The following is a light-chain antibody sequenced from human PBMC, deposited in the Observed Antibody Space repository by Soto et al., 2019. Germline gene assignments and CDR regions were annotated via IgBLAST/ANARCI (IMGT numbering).Light chain of an antibody. CDR3: SSYTSSSTPYV. Sequence: QSVLTQPASVSGSHGQSITISCTGTSRDVGGYNYVSWYQQHPGKAPKLMIYDVSNRPSGVSNRFSGSKSGNTASLTISGLQAEDEADYYCSSYTSSSTPYVFGTGTKVTVL. J-gene: IGLJ1*01. V-gene: IGLV2-14*01. CDR2: DVS. CDR1: SRDVGGYNY.